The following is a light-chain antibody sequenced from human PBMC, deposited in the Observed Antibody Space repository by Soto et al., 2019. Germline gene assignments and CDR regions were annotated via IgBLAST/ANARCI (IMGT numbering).Light chain of an antibody. CDR3: CSYARSYTSV. CDR2: DVS. J-gene: IGLJ1*01. Sequence: QSALTQPRSVSGSPGQSVTISCTGTSSDVGGYNYVSWYQQHPGKAPKLMIYDVSKRPSGVPDRFSGSKSGNTASLTISGLQAEDEADYYCCSYARSYTSVFGPRTKVTV. CDR1: SSDVGGYNY. V-gene: IGLV2-11*01.